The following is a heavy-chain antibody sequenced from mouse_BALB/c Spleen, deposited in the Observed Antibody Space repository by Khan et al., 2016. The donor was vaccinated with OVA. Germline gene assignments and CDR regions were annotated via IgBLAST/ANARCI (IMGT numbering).Heavy chain of an antibody. CDR3: TRGGYGSFGY. V-gene: IGHV1-4*01. J-gene: IGHJ3*01. CDR2: INPSSGYN. Sequence: QVQLQQSGAELARPGASVKMSCKASGYIFTSYMMHWVKQRPGQGLEWIGDINPSSGYNNYNQKFKDKATLTADKSSSTAYMQLSRLTSEESAVDYCTRGGYGSFGYWGQGTLVTVSA. CDR1: GYIFTSYM. D-gene: IGHD1-1*01.